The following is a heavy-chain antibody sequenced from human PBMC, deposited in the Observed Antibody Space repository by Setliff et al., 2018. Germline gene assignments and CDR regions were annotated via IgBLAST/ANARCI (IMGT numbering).Heavy chain of an antibody. CDR2: ISGHNGDT. CDR3: ARAGESSSFDY. D-gene: IGHD3-16*02. V-gene: IGHV1-18*01. J-gene: IGHJ4*02. CDR1: GGTFSSYA. Sequence: GASVKVSCKASGGTFSSYAISWVRQAPGQGLEWMGWISGHNGDTKLAQNFQGRVTVTTDTSTSTAYMELRSLRSDDTAVYYCARAGESSSFDYWGQGTLVTVS.